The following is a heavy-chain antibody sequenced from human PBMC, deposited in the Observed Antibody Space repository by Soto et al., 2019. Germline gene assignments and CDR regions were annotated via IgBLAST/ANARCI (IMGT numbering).Heavy chain of an antibody. D-gene: IGHD1-1*01. J-gene: IGHJ4*02. CDR3: ARGRTGTTSYFDY. Sequence: ASVKVSCKASGYTFTGYYLHWVRQAPGQGLEWMGWINPNSGGTNYAQKFQGRVTMTRDTSISTAYMELSRLRSDDTAVYYCARGRTGTTSYFDYWGQGILVTVSS. CDR1: GYTFTGYY. CDR2: INPNSGGT. V-gene: IGHV1-2*02.